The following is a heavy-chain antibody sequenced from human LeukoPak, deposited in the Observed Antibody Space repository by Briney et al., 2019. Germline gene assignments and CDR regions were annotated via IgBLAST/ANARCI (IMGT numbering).Heavy chain of an antibody. J-gene: IGHJ4*02. CDR1: GFTFSSYD. CDR2: IGTAGDT. Sequence: QPGRSLRLSCAASGFTFSSYDMHWVRQATGKGLEWVSAIGTAGDTYYPGSVKGRFTISRENAKNSLYLQMNSLRAGDTAVYYCARVGPGLGYFDYWGQGTLVTVSS. CDR3: ARVGPGLGYFDY. D-gene: IGHD6-19*01. V-gene: IGHV3-13*01.